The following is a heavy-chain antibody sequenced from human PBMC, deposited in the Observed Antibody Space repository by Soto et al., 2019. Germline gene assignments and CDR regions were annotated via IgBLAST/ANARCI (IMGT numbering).Heavy chain of an antibody. J-gene: IGHJ5*02. CDR2: ISSSGTSI. D-gene: IGHD2-15*01. V-gene: IGHV3-11*01. CDR3: ARAGWQLLAWSDP. Sequence: QVQLVESGGALVKPGGSLRLSCAASGFTFRDYYMTWIRQAPGKGLEWISYISSSGTSIYYADSVKGRFTISRDNAKNSLYLQMNSLRAEGTAVYYCARAGWQLLAWSDPWGQGTRVTVSS. CDR1: GFTFRDYY.